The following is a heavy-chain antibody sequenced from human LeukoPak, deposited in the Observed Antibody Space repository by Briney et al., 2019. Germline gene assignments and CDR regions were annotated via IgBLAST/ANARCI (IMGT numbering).Heavy chain of an antibody. CDR1: GGSISSSSYY. D-gene: IGHD2-8*01. V-gene: IGHV4-39*01. J-gene: IGHJ5*02. Sequence: PSETLSLTCTVSGGSISSSSYYWGRIRQPPGKGLEWIGSIYYSGSTYYNPSLKSRVTISVDTSKNQFSLKLRSVTAADTAIYYCARASFNVVFGNWFDPWGQGTLVTVSS. CDR2: IYYSGST. CDR3: ARASFNVVFGNWFDP.